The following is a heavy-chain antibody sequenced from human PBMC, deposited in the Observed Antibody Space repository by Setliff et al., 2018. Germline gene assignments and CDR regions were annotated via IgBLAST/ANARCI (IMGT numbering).Heavy chain of an antibody. CDR2: IYYTGST. V-gene: IGHV4-39*07. D-gene: IGHD1-1*01. Sequence: KASETLSLTCTVSGGSISSSSHYWGWIRQPPGKGLEWIGSIYYTGSTYYNPSLKSRVTMSVDTSKRQFSLKLGSATAADTAVYYCAGDMGQPYYFESWGLGTLVTVFS. CDR3: AGDMGQPYYFES. J-gene: IGHJ4*02. CDR1: GGSISSSSHY.